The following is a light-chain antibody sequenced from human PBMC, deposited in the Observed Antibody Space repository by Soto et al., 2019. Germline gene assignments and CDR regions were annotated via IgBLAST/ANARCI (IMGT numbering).Light chain of an antibody. CDR3: QQYNNWPPFT. Sequence: EIVMTQSPATLSVSPGERVTLSCRASQSVSSSLAWYQQKPGQAPRLLIYGASTKATGIPARFSGSGSGTEFTLTISSLQSEDVAVYYCQQYNNWPPFTFGPGTKLDIK. V-gene: IGKV3-15*01. CDR1: QSVSSS. J-gene: IGKJ3*01. CDR2: GAS.